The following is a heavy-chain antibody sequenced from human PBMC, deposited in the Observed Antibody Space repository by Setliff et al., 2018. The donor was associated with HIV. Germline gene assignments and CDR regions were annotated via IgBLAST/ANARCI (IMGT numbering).Heavy chain of an antibody. Sequence: PSETLSLTCAVSDYSISSGYYWGWIRQPPGKGLEWIGSIYHSGSTYYNPSLKSRVTISVDTSKNQFSLNLSSVTAADTAVYYCARHDGTYCGGDCYLLGYFDLWGRGTPVTVSS. CDR2: IYHSGST. CDR3: ARHDGTYCGGDCYLLGYFDL. D-gene: IGHD2-21*02. CDR1: DYSISSGYY. V-gene: IGHV4-38-2*01. J-gene: IGHJ2*01.